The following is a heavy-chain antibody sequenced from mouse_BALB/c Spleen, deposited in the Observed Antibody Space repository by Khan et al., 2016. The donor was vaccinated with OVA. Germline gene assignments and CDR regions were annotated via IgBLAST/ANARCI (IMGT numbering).Heavy chain of an antibody. CDR3: ARSQVSYLFAY. CDR1: GYTLTDYG. Sequence: QIQLVQSGPELKKPGETVKISCKASGYTLTDYGMNWVKQAPGKGLKWMGWINTYTGEPTFADDFKERFAFSLETSASTASLEIINLKNEDTATYFCARSQVSYLFAYWGQGTLVAVSA. CDR2: INTYTGEP. J-gene: IGHJ3*01. V-gene: IGHV9-3-1*01. D-gene: IGHD1-1*01.